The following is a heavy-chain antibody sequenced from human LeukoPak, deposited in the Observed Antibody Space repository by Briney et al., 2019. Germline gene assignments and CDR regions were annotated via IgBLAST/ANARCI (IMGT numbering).Heavy chain of an antibody. CDR1: GFTFSSYA. Sequence: PGGSLRLSCAASGFTFSSYAMHWVRQAPGKGLEWVAVISYDGSNKYYADSVKGRFTISRDNSKNTLYLQMNSLRAEDTAVYYCARGPGRIAAAGNWFDPWGQGTLVTVSS. J-gene: IGHJ5*02. V-gene: IGHV3-30-3*01. CDR2: ISYDGSNK. D-gene: IGHD6-13*01. CDR3: ARGPGRIAAAGNWFDP.